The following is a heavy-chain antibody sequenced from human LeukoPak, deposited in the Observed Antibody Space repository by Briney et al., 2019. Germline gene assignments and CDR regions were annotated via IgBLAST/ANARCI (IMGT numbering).Heavy chain of an antibody. CDR3: ARLWPIVGATWSNPGDY. D-gene: IGHD1-26*01. CDR2: INHSGST. V-gene: IGHV4-34*01. Sequence: SETLSLTCAVYGGSFSGYYWSWIRQPPGKGLEWIGEINHSGSTNYNPSLKSRVTISVDTSKNQFSLKLSSVTAADTAVYYCARLWPIVGATWSNPGDYWGQGTLVTVSS. CDR1: GGSFSGYY. J-gene: IGHJ4*02.